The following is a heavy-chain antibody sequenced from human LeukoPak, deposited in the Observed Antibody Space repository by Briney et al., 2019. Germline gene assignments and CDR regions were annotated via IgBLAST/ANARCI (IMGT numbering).Heavy chain of an antibody. CDR3: AKDRRGNFDY. CDR2: ISGSGGST. V-gene: IGHV3-23*01. CDR1: GFTFSSYW. Sequence: GGSLRLSCAASGFTFSSYWMHWVRQAPGKGLEWVSAISGSGGSTYYADSVKGRFTISRDNSKNTLYLQMNSLRAEDTAVYYCAKDRRGNFDYWGQGTLVTVSS. D-gene: IGHD3-16*01. J-gene: IGHJ4*02.